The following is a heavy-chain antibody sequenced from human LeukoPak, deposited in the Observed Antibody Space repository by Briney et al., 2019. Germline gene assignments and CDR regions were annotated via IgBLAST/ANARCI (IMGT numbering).Heavy chain of an antibody. D-gene: IGHD6-6*01. CDR3: ARVPRGAARLFDY. CDR2: INHSGST. Sequence: SETLSLTCAVYGGSFSGYYWGWIRQPPGKGLEWIGEINHSGSTNYNPSLKSRVTISVDTSKNQFSLKLSSVTAADTAVYYCARVPRGAARLFDYWGQGTLVTVSS. CDR1: GGSFSGYY. J-gene: IGHJ4*02. V-gene: IGHV4-34*01.